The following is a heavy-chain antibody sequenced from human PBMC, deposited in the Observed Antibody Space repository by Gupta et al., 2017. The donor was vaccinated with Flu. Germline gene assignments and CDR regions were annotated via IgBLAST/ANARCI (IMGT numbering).Heavy chain of an antibody. V-gene: IGHV3-23*01. Sequence: EVQLLESGGGLVQPGGSLRLSCAASGFTFNNYAMTWVRQAPGKGLEWVSVIGSSGGNTYYADSVKGRFTISRDNSKNTLYLQMNSLRVEDTAVYYCAKDQVSSPWYHWFDRWGQGTLVTVSS. J-gene: IGHJ5*02. CDR3: AKDQVSSPWYHWFDR. CDR1: GFTFNNYA. CDR2: IGSSGGNT. D-gene: IGHD6-19*01.